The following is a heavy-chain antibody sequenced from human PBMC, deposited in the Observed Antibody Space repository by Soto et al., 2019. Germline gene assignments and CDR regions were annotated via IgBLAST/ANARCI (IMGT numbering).Heavy chain of an antibody. CDR3: AKAPLLCGGDCYFDY. D-gene: IGHD2-21*02. CDR1: GFTFSSYA. CDR2: ISGSGGST. Sequence: GGSLRLSCAASGFTFSSYAMSWVRQAPGKGLEWVSAISGSGGSTYYADSVKGRFTISRDNSKNTLYLQMNSLRAEDTALYYCAKAPLLCGGDCYFDYWGQGTLVTVSS. V-gene: IGHV3-23*01. J-gene: IGHJ4*02.